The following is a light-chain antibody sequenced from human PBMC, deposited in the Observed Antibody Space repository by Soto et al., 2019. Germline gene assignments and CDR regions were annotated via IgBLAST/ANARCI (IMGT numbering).Light chain of an antibody. V-gene: IGLV2-14*01. Sequence: QSVLTQPASVSGSPGQSITISCTGTSSDVGGYNYVSWYQQHPGKAPKFMIYDVSNRPSGVSNRFSGSKSGNTASLTISGLQAEDEAYHYCSSSTTCNPRQIVFVTVTKLT. CDR2: DVS. CDR1: SSDVGGYNY. J-gene: IGLJ1*01. CDR3: SSSTTCNPRQIV.